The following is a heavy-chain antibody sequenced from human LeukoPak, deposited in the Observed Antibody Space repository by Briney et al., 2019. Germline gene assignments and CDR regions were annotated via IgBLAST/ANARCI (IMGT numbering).Heavy chain of an antibody. CDR2: INPTGGST. D-gene: IGHD6-6*01. J-gene: IGHJ4*02. V-gene: IGHV1-46*01. CDR3: ARTAARLFDY. CDR1: GYTFPSYF. Sequence: GASVKVSCKASGYTFPSYFMHWVRQAPGQGLEWMGIINPTGGSTTYAQKFQGRVTMTRDTSTSTVYMELSSLRSDDTAVYYCARTAARLFDYGGKGPWVTFSS.